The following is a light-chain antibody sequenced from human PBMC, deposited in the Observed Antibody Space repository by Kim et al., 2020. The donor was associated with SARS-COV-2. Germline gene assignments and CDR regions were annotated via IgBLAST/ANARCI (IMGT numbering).Light chain of an antibody. V-gene: IGKV1-33*01. J-gene: IGKJ4*01. CDR2: GAS. CDR3: QQYDNLPLT. CDR1: QDIRNN. Sequence: DIQMTQSPSSLSASVGDRVTITCQASQDIRNNLHWYHQKPEKAPDLLIYGASDLETGVTSRFSGSGSGTDFTFTISSLQPEDIGTYFCQQYDNLPLTFGGGTKVDIK.